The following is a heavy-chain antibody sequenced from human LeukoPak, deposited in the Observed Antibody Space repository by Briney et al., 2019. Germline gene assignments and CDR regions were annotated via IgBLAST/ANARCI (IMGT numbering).Heavy chain of an antibody. J-gene: IGHJ4*02. CDR3: VRSGYYFDSSGYYMADY. V-gene: IGHV3-74*01. CDR2: VSSDGNTT. Sequence: GGSLRLSCAASGFSFRSYWMHWVRQLPGKGLVWVSRVSSDGNTTGYADSVKGRFTISRDNAKNTLFLQMNSLRAEDTAVYYCVRSGYYFDSSGYYMADYWGQGTLVTVSS. D-gene: IGHD3-22*01. CDR1: GFSFRSYW.